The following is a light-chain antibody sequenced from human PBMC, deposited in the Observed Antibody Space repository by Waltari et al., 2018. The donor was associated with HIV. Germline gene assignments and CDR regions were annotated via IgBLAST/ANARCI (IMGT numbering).Light chain of an antibody. V-gene: IGLV2-23*02. CDR3: CSCPRSGIRYV. Sequence: QSALPQPASVSGSPGQSITISCTGTRSTVGSDDLVPWYQQHPGEAPKLIIYEVTKRPSGVSNRFSGSKSGNTASLTISGLQAEDEADYYCCSCPRSGIRYVFGTGTKVTVL. CDR2: EVT. J-gene: IGLJ1*01. CDR1: RSTVGSDDL.